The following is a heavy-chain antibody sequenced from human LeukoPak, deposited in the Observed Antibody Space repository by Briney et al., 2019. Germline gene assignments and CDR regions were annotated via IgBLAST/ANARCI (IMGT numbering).Heavy chain of an antibody. J-gene: IGHJ2*01. V-gene: IGHV4-61*05. Sequence: SETLSLTCTVSSGSISTSNYYWGWVRQPPGKALEWIGNIFYSGSTNYNPSLKSRVTISVDTSKNQFSLKLSSVTAADTAVYYCARVYYSSSYDYWYFDLWGRGTLVTVSS. CDR3: ARVYYSSSYDYWYFDL. CDR2: IFYSGST. CDR1: SGSISTSNYY. D-gene: IGHD6-13*01.